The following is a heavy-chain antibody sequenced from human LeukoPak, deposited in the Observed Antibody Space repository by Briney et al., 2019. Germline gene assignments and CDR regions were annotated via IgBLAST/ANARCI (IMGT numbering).Heavy chain of an antibody. V-gene: IGHV3-23*01. CDR2: ISGSGAST. D-gene: IGHD1-26*01. J-gene: IGHJ4*02. Sequence: GGSLRLSCLTSGFTLSTNAMSWVRQAPGKGLEWISGISGSGASTYCADSVKSRFTISRDDSRNTLYLQMNSLRGDDTAVYYCAKDVGKWESLHFFDYWGQGTLVTVSS. CDR1: GFTLSTNA. CDR3: AKDVGKWESLHFFDY.